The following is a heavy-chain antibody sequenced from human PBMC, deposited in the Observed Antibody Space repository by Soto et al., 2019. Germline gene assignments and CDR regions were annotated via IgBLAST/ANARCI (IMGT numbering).Heavy chain of an antibody. CDR3: AKSASGQWLEIDS. CDR1: GLTCSSYS. V-gene: IGHV3-21*04. D-gene: IGHD6-19*01. J-gene: IGHJ4*02. Sequence: GGSLRLSCAASGLTCSSYSMNWVRQAPGKGLEGVSSISSSSSYIYYADSVKGRFTISRDHAKNTLYLQMNRLRAEDTAVYYCAKSASGQWLEIDSWGQGTLVTVSS. CDR2: ISSSSSYI.